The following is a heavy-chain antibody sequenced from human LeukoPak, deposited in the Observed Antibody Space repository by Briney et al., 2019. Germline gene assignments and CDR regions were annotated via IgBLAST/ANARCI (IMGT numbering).Heavy chain of an antibody. Sequence: PSETLSLTCAVYGGSFSGYYWSWIRQPPGKGLEWIGEINHSGSTNYNPSLKSRVTISVDTSKNQFSLKLSSVTAADTAVYYCARGGVRYFDWLLPYFDYWGQGTLVTVPS. CDR1: GGSFSGYY. CDR3: ARGGVRYFDWLLPYFDY. J-gene: IGHJ4*02. CDR2: INHSGST. D-gene: IGHD3-9*01. V-gene: IGHV4-34*01.